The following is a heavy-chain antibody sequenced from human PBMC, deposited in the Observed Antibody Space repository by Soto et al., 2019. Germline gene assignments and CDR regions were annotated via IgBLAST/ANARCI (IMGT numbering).Heavy chain of an antibody. J-gene: IGHJ6*02. CDR2: TIPIFRTA. V-gene: IGHV1-69*12. CDR1: GGTFNSYA. Sequence: QAQLVQSGAEVKKPGSSVKVSCKASGGTFNSYAISWVRQAPGQGLEWMGGTIPIFRTADYAQKFQGRVTITADESTSTAYMELSSLRSEDTAVYYCASQQLGPSYYYGMDVWGQGTTVTVSS. D-gene: IGHD6-6*01. CDR3: ASQQLGPSYYYGMDV.